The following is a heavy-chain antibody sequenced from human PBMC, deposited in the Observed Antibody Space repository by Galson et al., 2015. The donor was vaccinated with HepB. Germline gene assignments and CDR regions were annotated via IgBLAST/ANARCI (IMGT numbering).Heavy chain of an antibody. D-gene: IGHD3-9*01. Sequence: PALVKPTQTLTLTCSFSGFSLSTNGMCVSWIRQPPGKALEWLALIDWAGDKYYSTSLKNRLSISKDTSKNQVVLTMTNMDPVDTATYYCARVVKYYDRLTGYYMGGFDPGGQGFLVTVSS. CDR2: IDWAGDK. J-gene: IGHJ5*02. V-gene: IGHV2-70*01. CDR3: ARVVKYYDRLTGYYMGGFDP. CDR1: GFSLSTNGMC.